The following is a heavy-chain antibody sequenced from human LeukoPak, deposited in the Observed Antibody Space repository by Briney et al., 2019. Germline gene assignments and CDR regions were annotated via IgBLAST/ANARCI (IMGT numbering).Heavy chain of an antibody. CDR3: ARGHTAVTRHFDF. CDR1: GGSFSGYY. V-gene: IGHV4-34*01. D-gene: IGHD4-17*01. Sequence: SEILSLTCAVYGGSFSGYYWSWIRQPPGKGLEWIGEINHSGSTNYNPSLKSRVTISVDTSKNQFSLKLSSVTAEDTAVYYCARGHTAVTRHFDFWGQGTLVTVSS. J-gene: IGHJ4*02. CDR2: INHSGST.